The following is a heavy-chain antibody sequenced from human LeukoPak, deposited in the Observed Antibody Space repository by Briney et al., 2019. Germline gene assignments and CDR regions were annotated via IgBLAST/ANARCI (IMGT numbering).Heavy chain of an antibody. D-gene: IGHD1-26*01. V-gene: IGHV3-21*01. CDR2: ISSSSSYI. CDR3: ARDSGSGNNDY. CDR1: GFTFSSYS. J-gene: IGHJ4*02. Sequence: GGSLRLSCAASGFTFSSYSMNWVRQAPGKGLEWVSSISSSSSYIYYADSVKGRFTISRDNAKNSLYLQMNSLRAEDAAVYYCARDSGSGNNDYWGQGTLVTVPS.